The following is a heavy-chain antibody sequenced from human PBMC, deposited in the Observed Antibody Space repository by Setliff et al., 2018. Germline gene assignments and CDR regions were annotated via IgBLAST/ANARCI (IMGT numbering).Heavy chain of an antibody. CDR1: GFTFKTYA. CDR3: ATSTITTYYFDY. J-gene: IGHJ4*01. Sequence: GSLRLSCAASGFTFKTYAMSWVRQAPGKGLEWVSSITGSGGDRDYADSVKGRFTISRDNSKNTLYLQMNSLRAEDTAVYYCATSTITTYYFDYWGHGTLVTVSS. D-gene: IGHD4-4*01. V-gene: IGHV3-23*01. CDR2: ITGSGGDR.